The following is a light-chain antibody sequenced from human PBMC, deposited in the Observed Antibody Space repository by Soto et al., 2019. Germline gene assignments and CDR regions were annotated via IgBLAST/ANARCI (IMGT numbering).Light chain of an antibody. Sequence: EIVLTQSTGTLSLSQGERATLSCRASQSVTSNSLAWYPHKPGQSPRCLIYGAASRSTGIPDRFSGSGSGTDFTLTILRLEPEDFAVYYCQQNGTSLTFGQGTKLEIK. V-gene: IGKV3-20*01. CDR1: QSVTSNS. CDR3: QQNGTSLT. J-gene: IGKJ2*01. CDR2: GAA.